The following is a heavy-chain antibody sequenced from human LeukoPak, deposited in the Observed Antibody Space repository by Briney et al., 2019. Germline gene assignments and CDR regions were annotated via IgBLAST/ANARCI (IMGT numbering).Heavy chain of an antibody. Sequence: QPGGSLRLSCAASGFTFSSYAMHWVRQAPGKGLEWVAVISYDGSNKYYADSVKGRFTISRDNSKNTLYLQMNSLRAEDTAVYYCAKGGPRYFDWSDYYYYYMDVWGKGTTVTVSS. CDR2: ISYDGSNK. CDR1: GFTFSSYA. J-gene: IGHJ6*03. CDR3: AKGGPRYFDWSDYYYYYMDV. D-gene: IGHD3-9*01. V-gene: IGHV3-30-3*01.